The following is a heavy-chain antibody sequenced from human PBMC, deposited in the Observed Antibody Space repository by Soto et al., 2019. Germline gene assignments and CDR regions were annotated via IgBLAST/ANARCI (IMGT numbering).Heavy chain of an antibody. V-gene: IGHV3-21*01. J-gene: IGHJ4*02. CDR1: GFAFNNYG. CDR3: AREDSIIIPAVSDF. CDR2: ISKSDYT. Sequence: GGSLRLSCTVSGFAFNNYGINWVRQAPGKGLEWVSSISKSDYTYYSDSVEGRFAISRDNAKSSVSLQMNTLRVEDTAVYYCAREDSIIIPAVSDFWGQGTLVTVSS. D-gene: IGHD2-2*01.